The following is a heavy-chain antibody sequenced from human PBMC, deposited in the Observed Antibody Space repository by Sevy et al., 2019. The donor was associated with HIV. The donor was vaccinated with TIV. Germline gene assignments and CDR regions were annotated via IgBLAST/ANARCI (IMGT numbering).Heavy chain of an antibody. V-gene: IGHV1-18*01. CDR2: ISGYNSNR. D-gene: IGHD1-26*01. CDR1: AYTFSSYG. J-gene: IGHJ5*02. CDR3: ARCLGGLRPWEYNWFDP. Sequence: TSVKVSCKASAYTFSSYGISWVRQAPAQGLEWMGWISGYNSNRKYAQKFQDRVTMTTDTSTSTAYMELRSLRSDDTAVYYCARCLGGLRPWEYNWFDPWGQGTLVTVSS.